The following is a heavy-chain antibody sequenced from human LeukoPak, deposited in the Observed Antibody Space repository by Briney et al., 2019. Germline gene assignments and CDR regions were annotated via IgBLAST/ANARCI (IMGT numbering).Heavy chain of an antibody. CDR3: AREEEYYDFWSGYSN. CDR1: GFTFSSYW. Sequence: GGSLRLSCAASGFTFSSYWMSWVRQAPGKGLEWVANIKQDGSEKYYVDSVEGRFTISRDNAKNSLYLQMNSLRAEDTAVYYCAREEEYYDFWSGYSNWGQGALVTVSS. V-gene: IGHV3-7*01. CDR2: IKQDGSEK. J-gene: IGHJ4*02. D-gene: IGHD3-3*01.